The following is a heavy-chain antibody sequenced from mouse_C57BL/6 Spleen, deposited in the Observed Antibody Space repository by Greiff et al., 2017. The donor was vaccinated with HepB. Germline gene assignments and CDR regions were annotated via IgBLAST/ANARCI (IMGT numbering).Heavy chain of an antibody. V-gene: IGHV1-82*01. CDR2: IYPGDGDT. J-gene: IGHJ3*01. D-gene: IGHD3-2*02. CDR1: GYAFSSSW. Sequence: QVQLQQSGPELVKPGASVKISCKASGYAFSSSWMNWVKQRPGKGLEWIGRIYPGDGDTNYNGKFKGKATLTADKSSTTAYLQLSSLTSEDSAVYFCARSAAQATSCFAYWGQGTLVTVSA. CDR3: ARSAAQATSCFAY.